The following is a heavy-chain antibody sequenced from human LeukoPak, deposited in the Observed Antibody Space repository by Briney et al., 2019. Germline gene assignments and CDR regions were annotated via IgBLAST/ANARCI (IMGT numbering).Heavy chain of an antibody. CDR1: GGSISSYY. Sequence: SETLSLTCTVSGGSISSYYWSWIRQPPGKGLEWIGYIYYSGSTNYNPSLKSRVTISVDTSKNQFSLKLSSVTAADTAVYYCARGAVVTPYSYYYYYGVDVWGQGTTVTVSS. V-gene: IGHV4-59*01. J-gene: IGHJ6*02. CDR3: ARGAVVTPYSYYYYYGVDV. D-gene: IGHD4-23*01. CDR2: IYYSGST.